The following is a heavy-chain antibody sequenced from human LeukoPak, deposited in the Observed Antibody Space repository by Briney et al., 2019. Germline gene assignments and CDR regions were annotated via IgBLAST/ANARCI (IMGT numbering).Heavy chain of an antibody. CDR1: GFTFSNYA. CDR3: ASRDQSCSGSRCYPIDY. CDR2: ISYDGSTK. V-gene: IGHV3-30-3*01. D-gene: IGHD2-15*01. Sequence: GGSLRLSCAASGFTFSNYAMHWVRQAPGKGLEWVAVISYDGSTKYYADSVKGRFTISRDNSKNTLFLQMNSLRAEDTAVYYCASRDQSCSGSRCYPIDYWGQGTLVTVSS. J-gene: IGHJ4*02.